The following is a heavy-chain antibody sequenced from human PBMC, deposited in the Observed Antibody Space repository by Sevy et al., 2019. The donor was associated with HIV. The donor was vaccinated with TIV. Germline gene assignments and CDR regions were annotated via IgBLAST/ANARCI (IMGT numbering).Heavy chain of an antibody. J-gene: IGHJ4*02. CDR1: GFTFNIYG. D-gene: IGHD2-21*02. CDR2: ISGSSSYI. Sequence: GGSLRLSCAASGFTFNIYGMNWVRQAPGKGLEWVSSISGSSSYIFYADSVKGRFTISRDNAKNSLYLQMNSLRAEDTAVYYCARGRGDPRADCFDYWGQGTLVTVSS. CDR3: ARGRGDPRADCFDY. V-gene: IGHV3-21*01.